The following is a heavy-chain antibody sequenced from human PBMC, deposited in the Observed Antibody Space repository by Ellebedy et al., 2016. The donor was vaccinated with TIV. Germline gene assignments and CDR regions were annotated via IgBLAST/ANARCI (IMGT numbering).Heavy chain of an antibody. D-gene: IGHD3-10*01. CDR2: INPKSGDT. CDR1: GYTFTGYY. V-gene: IGHV1-2*02. Sequence: AASVKVSCKASGYTFTGYYMHWVRQAPGQGLEWMGWINPKSGDTNYAQKFPGRVTMTRDTSISTAYMDLSRLRSDDTAVYYCAREGYDGSGSYSVWFVPWGQGTLVTVAS. CDR3: AREGYDGSGSYSVWFVP. J-gene: IGHJ5*02.